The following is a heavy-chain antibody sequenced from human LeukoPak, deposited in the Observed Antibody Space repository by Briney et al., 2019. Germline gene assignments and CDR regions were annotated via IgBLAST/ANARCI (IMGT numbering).Heavy chain of an antibody. CDR3: ARGARAGYNLEPFDY. J-gene: IGHJ4*02. CDR1: GGSMSSYY. Sequence: SETLSPTCTVSGGSMSSYYWSWIRQPPGKGLEWIGYIYYSGSTKYNPSLKSRVTISVDTSKNQFSLKLSSVTAADTAVYYCARGARAGYNLEPFDYWGQGTLVTVSS. CDR2: IYYSGST. D-gene: IGHD5-24*01. V-gene: IGHV4-59*08.